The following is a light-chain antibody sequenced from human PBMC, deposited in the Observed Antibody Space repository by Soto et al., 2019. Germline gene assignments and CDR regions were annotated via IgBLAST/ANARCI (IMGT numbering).Light chain of an antibody. CDR1: QGISNY. J-gene: IGKJ1*01. V-gene: IGKV1-27*01. CDR2: VAS. Sequence: DIQMTQSPSSLSSSVGDRVTITCRASQGISNYLAWYQQQPGKVPKLLIYVASTLQSGVPSRFSGSGSGTDFTLTISSLQPEDVATYYCQKYNSAPWTFGQGTKVEIK. CDR3: QKYNSAPWT.